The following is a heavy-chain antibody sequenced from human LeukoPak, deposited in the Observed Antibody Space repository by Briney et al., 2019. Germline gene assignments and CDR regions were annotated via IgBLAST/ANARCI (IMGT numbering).Heavy chain of an antibody. CDR1: GFTFRDYF. D-gene: IGHD3-22*01. V-gene: IGHV3-11*01. CDR2: TNTAGNTI. CDR3: ARATYDSSAVDAFDI. Sequence: GGSLRLSCAASGFTFRDYFMSWIRQAPGKGLEWVAYTNTAGNTIYYADSMKGRFTISRDNAKNSLYLQMNNLRAEDTAVYYCARATYDSSAVDAFDIWGQGTMVTVSP. J-gene: IGHJ3*02.